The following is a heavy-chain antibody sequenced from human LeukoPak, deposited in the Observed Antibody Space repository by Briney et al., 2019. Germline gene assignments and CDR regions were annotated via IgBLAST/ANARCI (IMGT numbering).Heavy chain of an antibody. Sequence: SVKASCKASGGTFSSYAISWVRQAPGQGLEWMGRIIPILGIANYAQKFQGRVTITADKSTSTAYMELSSLRSEDTAVYYCASLTNGYYDILTGYYFDYWGQGTLVTVSS. CDR1: GGTFSSYA. CDR2: IIPILGIA. D-gene: IGHD3-9*01. J-gene: IGHJ4*02. V-gene: IGHV1-69*04. CDR3: ASLTNGYYDILTGYYFDY.